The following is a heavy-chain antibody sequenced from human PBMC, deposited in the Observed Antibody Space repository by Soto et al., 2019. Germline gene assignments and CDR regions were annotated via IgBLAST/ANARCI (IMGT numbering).Heavy chain of an antibody. CDR3: ATWVDYGDFEGFDF. Sequence: ASVKVSCKASGYTFTSYGISWVRQAPGQGLEWMGWISAYNGNTNYAQKLQGRVTMTTDTSITTAYLDLTRLTTNDTATYFCATWVDYGDFEGFDFWGQGTLVTVSS. V-gene: IGHV1-18*01. J-gene: IGHJ4*02. CDR1: GYTFTSYG. CDR2: ISAYNGNT. D-gene: IGHD4-17*01.